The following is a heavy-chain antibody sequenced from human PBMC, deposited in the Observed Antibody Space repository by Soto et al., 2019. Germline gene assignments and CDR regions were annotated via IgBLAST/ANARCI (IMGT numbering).Heavy chain of an antibody. Sequence: PSETLSLTCTVSSGSISSNNYYWGWIRQPPGKGLEWIGSIYYSGSTYYSPSLKSRVTVSVGTSKNQFSLKLRSVTAADTAVYYCARHGSISLSLSSYYYYAMDVWGQGTTVTVSS. CDR1: SGSISSNNYY. V-gene: IGHV4-39*01. CDR2: IYYSGST. D-gene: IGHD3-3*02. CDR3: ARHGSISLSLSSYYYYAMDV. J-gene: IGHJ6*02.